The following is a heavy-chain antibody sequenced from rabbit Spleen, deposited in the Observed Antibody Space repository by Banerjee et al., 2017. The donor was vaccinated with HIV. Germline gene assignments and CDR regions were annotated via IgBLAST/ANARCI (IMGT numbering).Heavy chain of an antibody. V-gene: IGHV1S45*01. CDR3: ARMSDYVSGRAIDL. CDR1: GIDFSSYNF. CDR2: IDIGSRDFT. D-gene: IGHD1-1*01. J-gene: IGHJ4*01. Sequence: QQQLEESGGGLVKPGGTLTLTCKASGIDFSSYNFICWVRQAPGKGLEWIACIDIGSRDFTYYASWAKGRFIISKTSSTTVTLQMTSLTVADTATYFCARMSDYVSGRAIDLWGPGTLVTVS.